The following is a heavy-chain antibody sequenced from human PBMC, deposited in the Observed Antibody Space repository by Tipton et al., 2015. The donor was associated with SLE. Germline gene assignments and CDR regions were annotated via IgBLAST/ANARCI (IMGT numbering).Heavy chain of an antibody. CDR1: GGSISSGSYY. CDR3: ARCTIFGVVRGSFDC. J-gene: IGHJ4*02. D-gene: IGHD3-3*01. CDR2: INHSGST. Sequence: TLSLTCTVSGGSISSGSYYWSWIRQPAGKGLEWIGDINHSGSTDCNPSLKSRVTMSVDTSKNQFSLNLTSVTAADTALYYCARCTIFGVVRGSFDCWAQGTLITVSS. V-gene: IGHV4-61*09.